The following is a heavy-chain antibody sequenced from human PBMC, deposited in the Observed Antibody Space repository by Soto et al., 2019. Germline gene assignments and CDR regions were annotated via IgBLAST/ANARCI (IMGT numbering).Heavy chain of an antibody. J-gene: IGHJ4*02. CDR3: AGGKRWLPPPFDY. CDR2: IYYSGST. Sequence: SETLSLTCTVSGGSISSYYWSWIRQPPGKGLEWIGNIYYSGSTNYNPSRKSRVTISVDTSKNQFSLKLSSVTAADTAVYYCAGGKRWLPPPFDYWGQGTLVTVSS. D-gene: IGHD5-12*01. V-gene: IGHV4-59*01. CDR1: GGSISSYY.